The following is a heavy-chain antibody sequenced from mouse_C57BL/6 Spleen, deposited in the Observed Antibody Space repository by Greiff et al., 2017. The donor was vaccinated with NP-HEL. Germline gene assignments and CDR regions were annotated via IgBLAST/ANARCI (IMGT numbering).Heavy chain of an antibody. CDR3: THWVGVAY. CDR2: ISLRSDNYAT. J-gene: IGHJ3*01. D-gene: IGHD4-1*01. CDR1: GFTFSNYW. V-gene: IGHV6-3*01. Sequence: DVKLEESGGGLVQPGGSLKLSCVASGFTFSNYWMNWVRQSPEKGLEWVAYISLRSDNYATQYAESVKGRFTITRDDAKRRVYQQMNNLRAEDTGIYYCTHWVGVAYWGQGTLVTVSA.